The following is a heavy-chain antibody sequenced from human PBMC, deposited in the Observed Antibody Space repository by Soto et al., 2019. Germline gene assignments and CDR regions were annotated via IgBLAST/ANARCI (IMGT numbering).Heavy chain of an antibody. CDR2: ISWNSGSI. J-gene: IGHJ5*02. CDR1: GFTFDDYA. V-gene: IGHV3-9*01. CDR3: AKDRYQGIAAAVWFDP. Sequence: GGSLRLSCAASGFTFDDYAMHWVRQAPGKGLEWVSGISWNSGSIGYADSVKGRFTISRDKAKNSLYLQMNSLRAEDTALYYCAKDRYQGIAAAVWFDPWGQGTLVTVSS. D-gene: IGHD6-13*01.